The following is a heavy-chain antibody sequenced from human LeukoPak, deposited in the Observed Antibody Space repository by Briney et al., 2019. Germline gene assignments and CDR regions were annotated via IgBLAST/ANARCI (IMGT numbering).Heavy chain of an antibody. D-gene: IGHD3-10*01. CDR3: ARAQEGVRGVNRDLYYFDY. J-gene: IGHJ4*02. CDR2: INPSGGST. Sequence: ASVKVSCKSSGYTFTSYYMHWVRQAPGQGLEWMGIINPSGGSTSYAQKFQGRVTMTRDTSTSTVYMELSSLRSEDTAVYYCARAQEGVRGVNRDLYYFDYWGQGTLVTVSS. CDR1: GYTFTSYY. V-gene: IGHV1-46*01.